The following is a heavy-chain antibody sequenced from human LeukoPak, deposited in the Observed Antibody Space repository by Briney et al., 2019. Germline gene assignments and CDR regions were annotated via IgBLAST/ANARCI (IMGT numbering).Heavy chain of an antibody. J-gene: IGHJ4*02. D-gene: IGHD4-17*01. CDR2: ISYDGSSK. V-gene: IGHV3-30*18. Sequence: PGQSLRLSCAASGFTFSSYAMHWVRQAPDKGLEWVAVISYDGSSKYFAKSVKGRFTISRDNSKNTLYLQMNSLRTEDTAVYYCAKDSVTTLDYWGQGTLVTVSS. CDR1: GFTFSSYA. CDR3: AKDSVTTLDY.